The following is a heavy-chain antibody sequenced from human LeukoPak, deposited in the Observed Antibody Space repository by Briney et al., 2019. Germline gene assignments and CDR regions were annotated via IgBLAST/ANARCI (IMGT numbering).Heavy chain of an antibody. Sequence: GESLKISCQGSGYSFTNYWIAWVRQMPGKGLEWMGIIFPGDSDTRYSPSFQGQVTISADKSISTAYLQWSSLKASDTAVYYCAKLGYCTNGVCYTIDYWGQRTLVTVSS. D-gene: IGHD2-8*01. CDR1: GYSFTNYW. CDR2: IFPGDSDT. V-gene: IGHV5-51*01. CDR3: AKLGYCTNGVCYTIDY. J-gene: IGHJ4*02.